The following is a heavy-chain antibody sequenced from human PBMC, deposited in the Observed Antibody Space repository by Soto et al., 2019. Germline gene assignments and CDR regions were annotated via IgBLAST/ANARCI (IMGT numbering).Heavy chain of an antibody. V-gene: IGHV4-59*01. CDR1: GGSISSYY. J-gene: IGHJ4*02. CDR3: ARSDGSGSYLYFDY. Sequence: PSETLSLTCTVSGGSISSYYWSWIRQPPGKGLEWIGYIYYSGSTNYNPSLKSRVTISVDTSNNQFSLKLSSVTAADKAVYYCARSDGSGSYLYFDYWGQGTLVTVSS. CDR2: IYYSGST. D-gene: IGHD3-10*01.